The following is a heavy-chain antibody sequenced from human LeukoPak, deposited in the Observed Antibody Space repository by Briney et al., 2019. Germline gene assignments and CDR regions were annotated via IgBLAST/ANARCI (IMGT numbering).Heavy chain of an antibody. V-gene: IGHV3-48*01. CDR1: GGSISSYY. D-gene: IGHD6-6*01. CDR3: ARASIAARGGLDY. CDR2: ISSSSSTI. J-gene: IGHJ4*02. Sequence: PSETLSLTCSVSGGSISSYYWSWIRQAPGKGLEWVSHISSSSSTIYYADSVKGRFTISRDNAKNSLYLQMNSLRAEDTAVYYCARASIAARGGLDYWGQGTLVTVSS.